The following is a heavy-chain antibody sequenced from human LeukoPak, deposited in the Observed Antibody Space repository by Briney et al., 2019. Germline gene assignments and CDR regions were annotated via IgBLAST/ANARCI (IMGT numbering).Heavy chain of an antibody. CDR2: IYSSGST. CDR3: ARGGSSEYYDFWSGYENWFDP. D-gene: IGHD3-3*01. Sequence: SETLSLTCTVSGDSISSFYWSWIRQPPGEGLEWIGYIYSSGSTNYNPSLKSRVTISVDTSKNQFSLKLSSVTAADTAVYYCARGGSSEYYDFWSGYENWFDPWGQGTLVTVSS. J-gene: IGHJ5*02. CDR1: GDSISSFY. V-gene: IGHV4-59*12.